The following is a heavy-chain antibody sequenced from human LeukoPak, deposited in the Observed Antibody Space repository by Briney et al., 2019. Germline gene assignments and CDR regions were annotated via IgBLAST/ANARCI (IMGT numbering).Heavy chain of an antibody. V-gene: IGHV4-61*08. Sequence: NPSETLSLTCTVSGGSISSGGYYWSWIRQPPGKGLEWIGYIYYSGSTNYNPSLKSRVTISVDTSKNQFSLKLSSVTAADTAVYYCARTYGDSFPSYFHHWGQGTLVTVSS. CDR3: ARTYGDSFPSYFHH. CDR1: GGSISSGGYY. J-gene: IGHJ1*01. D-gene: IGHD4-17*01. CDR2: IYYSGST.